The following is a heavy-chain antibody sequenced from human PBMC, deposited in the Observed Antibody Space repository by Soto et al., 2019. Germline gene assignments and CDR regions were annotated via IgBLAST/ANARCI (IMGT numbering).Heavy chain of an antibody. Sequence: QVQLVESGGGVVQPGRSLRLSCAASGFTFSSYAMHWVRQAPGKGLEWVAVISYDGSNKYYADSVKGRFTISRDNSKNPLYLQMNSLRAEDTAVYYCARGRGMATPNYWGQGTLVTVSS. V-gene: IGHV3-30-3*01. D-gene: IGHD5-12*01. CDR2: ISYDGSNK. CDR1: GFTFSSYA. CDR3: ARGRGMATPNY. J-gene: IGHJ4*02.